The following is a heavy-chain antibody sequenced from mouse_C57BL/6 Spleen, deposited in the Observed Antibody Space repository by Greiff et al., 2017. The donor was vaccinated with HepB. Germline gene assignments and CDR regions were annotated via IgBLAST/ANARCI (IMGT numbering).Heavy chain of an antibody. CDR1: GFTFSSYA. V-gene: IGHV5-4*01. CDR2: ISDGGSYT. Sequence: EVKLVESGGGLVKPGGSLKLSCAASGFTFSSYAMSWVRQTPEKRLEWVATISDGGSYTYYPDNVKGRFTISRDNAKNNLYLQMSHLKSEDTAMYYCARDRDYGSSPYAMDYWGQGTSVTVSS. CDR3: ARDRDYGSSPYAMDY. D-gene: IGHD1-1*01. J-gene: IGHJ4*01.